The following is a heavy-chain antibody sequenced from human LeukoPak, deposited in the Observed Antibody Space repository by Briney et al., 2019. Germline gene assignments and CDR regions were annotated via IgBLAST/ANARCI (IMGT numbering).Heavy chain of an antibody. J-gene: IGHJ4*02. D-gene: IGHD2-2*01. CDR2: IHPDRGTT. Sequence: GASAKVSCKASGYTFTGYYMHWVRQAPGQGLEWMGWIHPDRGTTNYAQKFQGRVTMTRDTSITAAYMELSRLRSDDTAVYYCARRYCSSTSCYYFDYWGQGTLVTVSS. CDR3: ARRYCSSTSCYYFDY. V-gene: IGHV1-2*02. CDR1: GYTFTGYY.